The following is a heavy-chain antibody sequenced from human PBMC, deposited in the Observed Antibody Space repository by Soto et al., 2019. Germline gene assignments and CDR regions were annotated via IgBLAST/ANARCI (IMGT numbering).Heavy chain of an antibody. V-gene: IGHV3-48*01. Sequence: EVQLVESGGGLVQPGGSLRLSCAASGFTFSSYSMNWVRQAPGKGLEWVSYISSSSSIIYYADSVKGRFTISRDNAKNSLYLQMNSLRAEYTAVYYCARDAPPDDYWGQGTLVTVSS. CDR2: ISSSSSII. CDR3: ARDAPPDDY. J-gene: IGHJ4*02. CDR1: GFTFSSYS.